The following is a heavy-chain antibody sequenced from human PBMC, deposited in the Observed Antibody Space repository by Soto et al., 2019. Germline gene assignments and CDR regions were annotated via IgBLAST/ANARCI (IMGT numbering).Heavy chain of an antibody. D-gene: IGHD3-10*01. J-gene: IGHJ6*02. CDR2: INNRGNT. V-gene: IGHV4-34*01. CDR1: GSPVTTYY. Sequence: PSETLSLTCAVVGSPVTTYYWTWIRQPPGKGLEWVGEINNRGNTNYNPSLKSRLTVSLDTSKTQFSLKLTSVTAADTAVYYCLMVTYSGMDVWGQGTTVTVSS. CDR3: LMVTYSGMDV.